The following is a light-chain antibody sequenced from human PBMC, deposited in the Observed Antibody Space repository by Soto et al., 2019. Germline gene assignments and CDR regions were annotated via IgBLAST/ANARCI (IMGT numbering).Light chain of an antibody. V-gene: IGKV3-20*01. CDR2: GAS. CDR3: QQYGSSP. CDR1: QSVSSSY. Sequence: EIVSTQSRGTLSLSPGERSTPSCRASQSVSSSYLAWYQQKPGQAPRLLIYGASSRATGIPDRFSGSGSGTDFTLTISRLEPEDFAVYYCQQYGSSPFGQGTKVDIK. J-gene: IGKJ1*01.